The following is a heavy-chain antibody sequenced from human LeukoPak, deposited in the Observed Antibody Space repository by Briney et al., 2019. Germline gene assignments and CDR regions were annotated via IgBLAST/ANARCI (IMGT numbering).Heavy chain of an antibody. CDR3: ARDIAEHIVVVPAAFDY. CDR2: INPNSGGT. D-gene: IGHD2-2*01. Sequence: GASVKLSCKASGYTFTGYYMHWVRQAPGQGLEWMGWINPNSGGTNYAQKFQGRVTMTRDTSISTAYMELSRLRSDDTAVYYCARDIAEHIVVVPAAFDYWGQGTLVTVSS. V-gene: IGHV1-2*02. J-gene: IGHJ4*02. CDR1: GYTFTGYY.